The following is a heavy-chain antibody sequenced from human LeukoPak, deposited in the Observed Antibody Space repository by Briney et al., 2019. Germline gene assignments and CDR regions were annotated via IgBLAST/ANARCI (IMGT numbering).Heavy chain of an antibody. CDR3: ARDRALYDSRRGYYYTEDDY. V-gene: IGHV3-7*01. D-gene: IGHD3-22*01. CDR1: GFTFSSYW. J-gene: IGHJ4*02. Sequence: GGSLRLSCAASGFTFSSYWMSWVRQAPGKGLEWVANINQDGSEKYYVDSVKGRFTISRDNAKSSLYLQMSSLRADDTAVYYCARDRALYDSRRGYYYTEDDYWGQGTLVTVSS. CDR2: INQDGSEK.